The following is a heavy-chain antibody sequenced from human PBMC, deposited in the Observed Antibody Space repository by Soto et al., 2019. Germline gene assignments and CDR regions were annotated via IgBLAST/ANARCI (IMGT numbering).Heavy chain of an antibody. J-gene: IGHJ6*02. V-gene: IGHV4-39*01. Sequence: QLQLQESGPGLVKPSETLSLTCTVSGGSISSSSYYWGWIRQPPGKGLEWIGSIYYSGSTYYNPSLTGRVTISADTSKNQFSLKLSSVTAADTAVYYCARASSGYGKAYYYYGMDVWGQGTTVTVSS. D-gene: IGHD5-12*01. CDR1: GGSISSSSYY. CDR2: IYYSGST. CDR3: ARASSGYGKAYYYYGMDV.